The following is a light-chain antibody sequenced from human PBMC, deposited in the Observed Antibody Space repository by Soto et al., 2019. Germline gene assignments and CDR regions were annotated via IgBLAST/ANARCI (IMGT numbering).Light chain of an antibody. V-gene: IGLV1-40*01. CDR3: AAWDDSLNGWV. Sequence: QSVLTQPPSVSGAPGQRVTISCTGSSSNIGAGYPVHWYQQLPGTAPKLLVAGNRPSGVPDRFSVSKSGTSASLAISGLQSEDEADYYCAAWDDSLNGWVFGGGTKLTVL. J-gene: IGLJ3*02. CDR2: G. CDR1: SSNIGAGYP.